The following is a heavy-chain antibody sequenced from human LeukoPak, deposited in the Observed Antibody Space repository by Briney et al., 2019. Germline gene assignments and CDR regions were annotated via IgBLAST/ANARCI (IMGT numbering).Heavy chain of an antibody. J-gene: IGHJ5*02. V-gene: IGHV1-18*01. Sequence: ASVKVSCTASGYTFTSYGISWVRQAPGQGLEWMGWISAYNGNTNYAQKLQGRVTMTTDTSTSTAHMELRSLRSDDTAVYYCASDTLRFLEWPEDNWFDPWGQGTLVTVSS. CDR2: ISAYNGNT. D-gene: IGHD3-3*01. CDR3: ASDTLRFLEWPEDNWFDP. CDR1: GYTFTSYG.